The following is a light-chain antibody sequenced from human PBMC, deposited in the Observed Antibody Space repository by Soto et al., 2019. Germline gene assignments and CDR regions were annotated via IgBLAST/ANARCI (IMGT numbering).Light chain of an antibody. Sequence: IVLTQSPGTLSLSPGERATLSCRASQSVSSSYLAWYQQKPGQAPRLLIYGASSRATGIPDRFSGSGSGTDFTLTISRLEPEDFAVYYCQQYGSPRGTFGQGTKV. V-gene: IGKV3-20*01. J-gene: IGKJ1*01. CDR2: GAS. CDR1: QSVSSSY. CDR3: QQYGSPRGT.